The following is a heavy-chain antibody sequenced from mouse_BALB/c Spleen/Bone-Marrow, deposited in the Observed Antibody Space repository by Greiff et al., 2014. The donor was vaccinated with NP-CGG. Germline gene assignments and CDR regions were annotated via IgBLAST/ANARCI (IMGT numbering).Heavy chain of an antibody. Sequence: QVQLKQSGAELGRPGASVKISCQASGYAFSSYWINWGKQRPGQGLEWIGQIYPGDGDTNYNGKFKGKATLTADKSSSTAYMQLSSLTSEDSAVYFCARQYGDYFDYWGQGTTLTVSS. D-gene: IGHD2-10*02. CDR2: IYPGDGDT. V-gene: IGHV1-80*01. J-gene: IGHJ2*01. CDR1: GYAFSSYW. CDR3: ARQYGDYFDY.